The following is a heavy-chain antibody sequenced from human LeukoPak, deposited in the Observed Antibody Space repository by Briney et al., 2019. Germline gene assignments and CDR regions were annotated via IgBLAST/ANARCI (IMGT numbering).Heavy chain of an antibody. CDR1: GFTFSSYA. D-gene: IGHD4-17*01. Sequence: GGSLRLSCAASGFTFSSYAMSWVRQAPGKGLEWVAFIRYDGSNKYYADSVKGRFTISRDNSKNTLYLQMKSLRAEDTAVYYCAKVGGVTTFYYYYYMDVWGKGTTVTISS. CDR3: AKVGGVTTFYYYYYMDV. V-gene: IGHV3-30*02. CDR2: IRYDGSNK. J-gene: IGHJ6*03.